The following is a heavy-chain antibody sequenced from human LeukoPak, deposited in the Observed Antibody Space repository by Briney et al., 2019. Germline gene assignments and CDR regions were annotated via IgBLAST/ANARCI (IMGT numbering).Heavy chain of an antibody. V-gene: IGHV4-39*01. CDR3: ARHGSTDYFDY. D-gene: IGHD2-2*03. CDR1: GGSIGSTTSY. J-gene: IGHJ4*02. Sequence: PSETLSLTCAVSGGSIGSTTSYWGWIRQPPGKGLEWIGRIYYSGSTFYNPSLKSRVTISVDTSKNQLSLRLSSVTAADTAVYYCARHGSTDYFDYWGQGTLVTVSS. CDR2: IYYSGST.